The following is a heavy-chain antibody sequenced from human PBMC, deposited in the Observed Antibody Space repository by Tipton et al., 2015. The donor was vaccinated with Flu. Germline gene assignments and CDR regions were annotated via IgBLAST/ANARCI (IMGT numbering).Heavy chain of an antibody. V-gene: IGHV4-61*02. CDR3: ASSIVGATTPPLAFDY. CDR2: IYTSGST. D-gene: IGHD1-26*01. CDR1: GGSISSGSYY. J-gene: IGHJ4*02. Sequence: TLSLTCTVSGGSISSGSYYWSWIRQPAGKGLEWIGRIYTSGSTNYNPSLKSRVTISVDTSKNQFSLTLSSVTAADTAVYYCASSIVGATTPPLAFDYWGQGTLVTVSS.